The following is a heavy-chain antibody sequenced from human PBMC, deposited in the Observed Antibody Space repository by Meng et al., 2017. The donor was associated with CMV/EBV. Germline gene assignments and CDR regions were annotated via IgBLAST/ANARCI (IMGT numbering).Heavy chain of an antibody. J-gene: IGHJ5*02. Sequence: KGSGYSFTSYWISWVRQVPGKGLEWMGRIDPSDSYTNYSPSFQGHVTISTDKSISTAYLQWSSLKASDTAMYYCARAIVPAVSWFDPWGQGTRSPSPQ. CDR1: GYSFTSYW. V-gene: IGHV5-10-1*01. CDR3: ARAIVPAVSWFDP. CDR2: IDPSDSYT. D-gene: IGHD2-2*01.